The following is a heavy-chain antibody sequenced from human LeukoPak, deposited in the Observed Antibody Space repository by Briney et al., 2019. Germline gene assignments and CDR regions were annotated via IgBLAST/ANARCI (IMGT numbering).Heavy chain of an antibody. CDR3: AKASSGYDEYNWFDP. V-gene: IGHV3-30*02. CDR2: IRYDGSNK. CDR1: GFTFSSYG. J-gene: IGHJ5*02. D-gene: IGHD5-12*01. Sequence: GGSLRLSCAASGFTFSSYGMHWVRQAPGKGLDWVAFIRYDGSNKYYADSVKGRFTISRDNSKNTLYLQMNSLRAEDTAVYYCAKASSGYDEYNWFDPWGQGTLVTVSS.